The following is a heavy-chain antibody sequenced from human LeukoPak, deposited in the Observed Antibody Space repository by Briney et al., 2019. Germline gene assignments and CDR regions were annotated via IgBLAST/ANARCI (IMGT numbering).Heavy chain of an antibody. CDR3: ARGRVAVATIYYFDY. V-gene: IGHV4-4*02. Sequence: SETLSLTCAVSGGSISSSNWWSWVRQPPGKGLEWIGEIYHSGSTNCNPSLMSRVTISVDKSKNQFSLKLSSVTAADTAVYYCARGRVAVATIYYFDYWGQGTLVTVSS. J-gene: IGHJ4*02. D-gene: IGHD6-19*01. CDR1: GGSISSSNW. CDR2: IYHSGST.